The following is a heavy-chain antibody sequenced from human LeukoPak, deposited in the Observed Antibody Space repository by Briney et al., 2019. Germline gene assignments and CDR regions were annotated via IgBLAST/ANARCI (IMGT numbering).Heavy chain of an antibody. Sequence: SETLSLTCAVYGGSFSGYYWSWIRQPPGKGLEWIGYIYYSGSTNYNPSLKSRVTISVDTSKNQFSLKLSSVTAADTAVYYCARLTLRYFDWLLYPHDAFDIWGQGTMVTVSS. CDR1: GGSFSGYY. CDR3: ARLTLRYFDWLLYPHDAFDI. D-gene: IGHD3-9*01. V-gene: IGHV4-59*01. J-gene: IGHJ3*02. CDR2: IYYSGST.